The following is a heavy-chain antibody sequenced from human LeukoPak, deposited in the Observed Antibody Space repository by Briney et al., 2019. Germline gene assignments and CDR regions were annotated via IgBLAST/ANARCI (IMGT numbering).Heavy chain of an antibody. J-gene: IGHJ5*02. CDR2: IYHSGST. V-gene: IGHV4-59*12. Sequence: SETLSLTCTVSGGSISGYYWNWIRQPPGKGLEWIGYIYHSGSTYYNPSLKSRVTISVDRSKNQFSLKLSSVTAADTAVYYCARLVNWFDPWGQGTLVTVSS. CDR3: ARLVNWFDP. CDR1: GGSISGYY.